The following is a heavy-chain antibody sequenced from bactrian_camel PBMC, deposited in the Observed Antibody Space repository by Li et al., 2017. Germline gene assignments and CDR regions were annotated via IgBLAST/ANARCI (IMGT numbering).Heavy chain of an antibody. Sequence: HVQLVESGGGSVQAGGSLRLSCAASGYIRVCMGWFRQYPDKAREGIATIGTGAFDTYYADSVKGRFTISRDDAKKTVTLQMNRLKPEDTAVYYCAARPGWDGSCDPGVREYRYWGQGTQVTVS. CDR1: GYIRVC. V-gene: IGHV3S63*01. CDR2: IGTGAFDT. J-gene: IGHJ4*01. D-gene: IGHD2*01. CDR3: AARPGWDGSCDPGVREYRY.